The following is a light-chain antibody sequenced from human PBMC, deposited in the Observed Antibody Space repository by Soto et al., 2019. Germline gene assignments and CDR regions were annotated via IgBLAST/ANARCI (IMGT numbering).Light chain of an antibody. Sequence: SYELTQPPSVSVAPGRAARVTCGGSNIVGYNVQWYQQKPGQAPVLVVYDNKRPSGIPDRFSGSKSGTSATLGITGFQTGDEADYYCGSWDSSLSAYVFGTGTKVTV. J-gene: IGLJ1*01. CDR3: GSWDSSLSAYV. CDR2: DN. CDR1: NIVGYN. V-gene: IGLV3-21*02.